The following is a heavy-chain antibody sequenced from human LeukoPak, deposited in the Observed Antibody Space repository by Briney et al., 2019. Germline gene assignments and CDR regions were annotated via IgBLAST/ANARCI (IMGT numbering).Heavy chain of an antibody. J-gene: IGHJ4*02. CDR2: ISSSSSYI. CDR3: ARDPFDALWFGELVDY. Sequence: PGGSLRLSCAASGFTVSTNYMSWVRQAPGKGLEWVSSISSSSSYIYYADSVKGRFTISRDNAKNPLYLQMNSLRAEDTAVYYCARDPFDALWFGELVDYWGQGTLVTVSS. CDR1: GFTVSTNY. D-gene: IGHD3-10*01. V-gene: IGHV3-21*01.